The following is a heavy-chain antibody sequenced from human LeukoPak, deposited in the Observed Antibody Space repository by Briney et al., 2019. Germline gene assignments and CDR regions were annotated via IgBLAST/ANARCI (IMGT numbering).Heavy chain of an antibody. J-gene: IGHJ4*02. CDR2: ISSTSTYI. CDR1: GFAFSDDS. CDR3: AREYTAMAYDY. D-gene: IGHD5-18*01. Sequence: GGSLRLSCVASGFAFSDDSMNWVRQPPGKGLEWVSSISSTSTYIYYADSVKGRFTISRDNARNSLFLQMNNLRVDDSAVYYCAREYTAMAYDYWGQGNLVTVSS. V-gene: IGHV3-21*01.